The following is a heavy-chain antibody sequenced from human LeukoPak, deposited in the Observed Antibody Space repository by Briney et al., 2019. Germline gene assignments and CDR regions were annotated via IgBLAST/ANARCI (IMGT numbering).Heavy chain of an antibody. D-gene: IGHD6-19*01. J-gene: IGHJ4*02. CDR3: ARGGIQVSGIDEFNY. Sequence: GGSLRLSCAASGFPFIYYDMHWVRQVIGKGLEWVSAIGIRGDTHYSGSVKGRFTISRENAESSLYLQMNSLRAEDTAVYYCARGGIQVSGIDEFNYWGQGTLVTVSS. CDR1: GFPFIYYD. V-gene: IGHV3-13*01. CDR2: IGIRGDT.